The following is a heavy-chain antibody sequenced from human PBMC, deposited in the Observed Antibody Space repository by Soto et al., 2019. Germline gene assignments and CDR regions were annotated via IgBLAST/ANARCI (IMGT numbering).Heavy chain of an antibody. CDR3: ARQGPPYSGSGYYYEMDV. D-gene: IGHD5-18*01. J-gene: IGHJ6*02. CDR2: IIPIYATA. CDR1: GGTLSSYL. Sequence: SVKVSCKASGGTLSSYLISWVRQAPGQGLEWVGGIIPIYATAHYAQKFQGRVTITADKSTNTAYVQWDSLRASDSARYYCARQGPPYSGSGYYYEMDVWGPGTTVTVSS. V-gene: IGHV1-69*06.